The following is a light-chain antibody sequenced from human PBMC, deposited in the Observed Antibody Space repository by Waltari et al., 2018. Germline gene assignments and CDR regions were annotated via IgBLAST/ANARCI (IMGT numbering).Light chain of an antibody. V-gene: IGKV3-20*01. CDR3: QQYDISPLT. CDR1: QTVRTTY. CDR2: GAS. Sequence: EIVLTQSPGTLSLSPGERVTLSCRASQTVRTTYFAWYQQKPGQAPTLLIYGASSRATGIPDRFSGSGSGTDFSLTISSLEPEDFAVYYCQQYDISPLTFGGGTRVEIK. J-gene: IGKJ4*01.